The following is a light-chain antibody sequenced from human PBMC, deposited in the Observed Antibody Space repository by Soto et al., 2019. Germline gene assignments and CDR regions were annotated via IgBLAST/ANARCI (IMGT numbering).Light chain of an antibody. V-gene: IGKV1-5*03. CDR2: KAS. Sequence: IQMTQSPSTLSASVGDRVSITCRASQTIFSLLAWYQQKPGKAPNLLIYKASSLESGVPSRYSGSGAGTEFTLTISGLQPDDFAAYYCQQYNSYPYSFGQGNKLEIK. CDR1: QTIFSL. J-gene: IGKJ2*03. CDR3: QQYNSYPYS.